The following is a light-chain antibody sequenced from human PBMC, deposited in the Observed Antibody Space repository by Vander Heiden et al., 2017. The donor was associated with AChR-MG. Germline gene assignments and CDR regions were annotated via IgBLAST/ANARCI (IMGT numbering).Light chain of an antibody. V-gene: IGKV1-17*03. J-gene: IGKJ4*01. CDR2: AAS. Sequence: DIQTTQSPSAMSASVGDRVTITCRASQDISNYLAWFQQKPGKVPQRLIYAASRLQSGVPSRFSGSGSGTEFTLTISCLQPEDFATYYCLQHNNYPRTFGGGTKVEI. CDR1: QDISNY. CDR3: LQHNNYPRT.